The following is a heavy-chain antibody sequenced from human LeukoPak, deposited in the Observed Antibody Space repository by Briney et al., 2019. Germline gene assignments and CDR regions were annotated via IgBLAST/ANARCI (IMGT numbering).Heavy chain of an antibody. CDR1: GGSISTYY. CDR2: IYTSGST. CDR3: ARGLVGTTGEQNWFDP. D-gene: IGHD1-26*01. J-gene: IGHJ5*02. V-gene: IGHV4-4*07. Sequence: SETLSLTCTVSGGSISTYYWSWIRQPAGKGLEWIGRIYTSGSTNYNPSLKSRVTISVDNSKNQFSLKLSSVTAADTAVYYCARGLVGTTGEQNWFDPWGQGTLATVSS.